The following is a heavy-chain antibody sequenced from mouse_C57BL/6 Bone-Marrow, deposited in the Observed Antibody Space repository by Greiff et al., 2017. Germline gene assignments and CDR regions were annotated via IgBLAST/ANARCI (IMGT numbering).Heavy chain of an antibody. J-gene: IGHJ4*01. CDR2: IYPGSGST. Sequence: QVQLQQPGAELVKPGASVQMSCKASGYTFTSYWITWVKQRPGQGLEWIGDIYPGSGSTNYNEKFKSKATLTVDTSSSTAYMQLSSLTSEDSAVYYCAREGYDYDGFYYAMDYWGQGTSVTVSS. CDR1: GYTFTSYW. D-gene: IGHD2-4*01. V-gene: IGHV1-55*01. CDR3: AREGYDYDGFYYAMDY.